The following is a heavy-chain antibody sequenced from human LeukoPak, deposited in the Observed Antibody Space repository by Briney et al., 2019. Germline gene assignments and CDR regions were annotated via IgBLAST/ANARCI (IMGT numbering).Heavy chain of an antibody. CDR1: GYTFSGFY. J-gene: IGHJ4*02. V-gene: IGHV1-46*01. CDR3: AREPPESYYFDN. Sequence: GASVKVSCKASGYTFSGFYVHWVRQAPGQGLEWMGIIKVSGGRTGYAQKFQGRVTVTRDMSTSTVYMELNNLRSEDTAVYYCAREPPESYYFDNWGQGTLVTVSS. CDR2: IKVSGGRT.